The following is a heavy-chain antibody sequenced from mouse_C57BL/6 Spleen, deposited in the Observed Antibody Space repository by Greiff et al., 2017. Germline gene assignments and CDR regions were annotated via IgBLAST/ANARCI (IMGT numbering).Heavy chain of an antibody. CDR1: GYTFTSYG. CDR2: IYPRSGNT. D-gene: IGHD1-1*01. V-gene: IGHV1-81*01. Sequence: VQLQQSGAELARPGASVKLSCKASGYTFTSYGISWVKQRTGQGLEWIGEIYPRSGNTYYNEKFKGKATLTADKSSSTAYMELRSLTSEDSAVYFCARLDYGSSYHFDYWGQGTTLTVSS. CDR3: ARLDYGSSYHFDY. J-gene: IGHJ2*01.